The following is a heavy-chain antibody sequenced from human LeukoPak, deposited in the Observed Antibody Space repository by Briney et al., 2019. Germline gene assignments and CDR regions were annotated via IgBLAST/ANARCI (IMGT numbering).Heavy chain of an antibody. J-gene: IGHJ6*04. CDR3: ARASGSYGSGSYYYYGMDV. CDR1: GYSISSGYY. V-gene: IGHV4-38-2*01. D-gene: IGHD3-10*01. Sequence: KPSETLSLTCAVFGYSISSGYYWGWIRQPPWKGLEWIGSIFHSGSTYYNPSLKSRVNMSVDTSKNQISLKLSSVTAADTAVYYCARASGSYGSGSYYYYGMDVWGKGTTVTVSS. CDR2: IFHSGST.